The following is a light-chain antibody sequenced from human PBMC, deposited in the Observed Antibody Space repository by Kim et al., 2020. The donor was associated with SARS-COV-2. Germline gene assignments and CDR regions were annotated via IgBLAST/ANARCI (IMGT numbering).Light chain of an antibody. CDR3: QQYSSYYT. CDR1: QSISNW. Sequence: LSASVGDRVTITCRASQSISNWLAWFQQKPGKAPKLLIYDVSNLQSGVPSRFSGSGSGTEFTLTISSLQPDDFATYYCQQYSSYYTFGQGTKLEIK. V-gene: IGKV1-5*01. J-gene: IGKJ2*01. CDR2: DVS.